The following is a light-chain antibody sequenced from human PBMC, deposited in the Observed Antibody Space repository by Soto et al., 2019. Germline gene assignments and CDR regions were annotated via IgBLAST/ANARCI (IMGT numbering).Light chain of an antibody. V-gene: IGKV3-11*01. CDR1: QSVSSY. CDR3: QQRSNGPLFS. Sequence: EIVLTQSPATLSLSPGERATLSCRASQSVSSYLAWYQQKPGQAPRLLIYDASNRATGIPARFSGSGSGTDFTLPISSLELEVFAVYYCQQRSNGPLFSFALGTKGNIK. CDR2: DAS. J-gene: IGKJ3*01.